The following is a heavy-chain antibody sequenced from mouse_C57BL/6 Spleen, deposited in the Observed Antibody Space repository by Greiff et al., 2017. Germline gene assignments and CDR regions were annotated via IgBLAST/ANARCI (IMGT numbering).Heavy chain of an antibody. D-gene: IGHD2-4*01. CDR1: GYTFTDYY. CDR3: ARSIYDYDVVRYARDY. CDR2: INPYNGGT. Sequence: VQLQQSGPVLVKPGASVKMSCKASGYTFTDYYMNWVKQSHGKSLEWIGVINPYNGGTSYNQKFKGKATLTVDKSSSTAYMELNSLTSEDSAVYYCARSIYDYDVVRYARDYWGKGTSVTVSS. V-gene: IGHV1-19*01. J-gene: IGHJ4*01.